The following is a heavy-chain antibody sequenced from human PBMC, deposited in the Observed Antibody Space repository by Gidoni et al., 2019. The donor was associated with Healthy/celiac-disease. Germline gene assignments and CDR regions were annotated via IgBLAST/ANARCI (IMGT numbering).Heavy chain of an antibody. V-gene: IGHV3-13*01. CDR1: GFIFSSYV. CDR2: IGTAGDT. CDR3: ARGVVPAAIDPSYYYYYGMDV. Sequence: VQLVESGGGLVQPGGALRLSCAASGFIFSSYVLHWVRQATGKGLGGVSAIGTAGDTYYPGSVKGRFTISRENAKNSLYLQMNSLRAGDTAVYYCARGVVPAAIDPSYYYYYGMDVWGQGTTVTVSS. J-gene: IGHJ6*02. D-gene: IGHD2-2*02.